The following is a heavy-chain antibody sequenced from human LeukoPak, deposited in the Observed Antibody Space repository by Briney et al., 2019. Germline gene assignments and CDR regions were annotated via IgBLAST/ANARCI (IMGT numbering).Heavy chain of an antibody. V-gene: IGHV3-53*01. J-gene: IGHJ4*02. Sequence: GGSLRLSCAASGFTVSSNYMSRVRQAPGKGLEWVSVIYSGGSTYYADSVKGRFTISRDNSKNTLYLQMNSLRAEDTAVYYCARGPRGYSSSCTFFDYWGQGTLVTVSS. CDR2: IYSGGST. CDR3: ARGPRGYSSSCTFFDY. D-gene: IGHD6-13*01. CDR1: GFTVSSNY.